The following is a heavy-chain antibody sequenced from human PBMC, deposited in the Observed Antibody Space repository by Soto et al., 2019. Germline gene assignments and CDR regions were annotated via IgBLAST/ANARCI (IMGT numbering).Heavy chain of an antibody. V-gene: IGHV4-59*08. Sequence: SETLSLTCTVSGGSISSYYWSWIRQPPGKGLEWIGYIYYSGSTNDNPSLKSRVTISVDTSKNQFSLKRGSVTAADTAVYYWARLIGAYYYYMDVWGKGTTVTVSS. CDR1: GGSISSYY. J-gene: IGHJ6*03. CDR3: ARLIGAYYYYMDV. D-gene: IGHD3-16*01. CDR2: IYYSGST.